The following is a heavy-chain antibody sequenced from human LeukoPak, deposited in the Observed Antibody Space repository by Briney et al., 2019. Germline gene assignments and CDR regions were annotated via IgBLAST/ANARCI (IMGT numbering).Heavy chain of an antibody. CDR1: GFTFSSYS. J-gene: IGHJ4*02. V-gene: IGHV3-48*01. D-gene: IGHD5-12*01. CDR3: ARDPEGGYSGYVRPY. Sequence: GGSLRLSCAASGFTFSSYSMNWVRQAPGKGLEWVSYISSSSITIFYADSVKGRFTISRDNAKNSLYLQMNGLRAEDTAVYYCARDPEGGYSGYVRPYWGQGTLVTVSS. CDR2: ISSSSITI.